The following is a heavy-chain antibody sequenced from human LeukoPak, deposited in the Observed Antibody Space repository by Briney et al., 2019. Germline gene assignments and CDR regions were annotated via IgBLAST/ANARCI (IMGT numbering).Heavy chain of an antibody. CDR1: GGSISSYY. V-gene: IGHV4-59*01. D-gene: IGHD1-14*01. J-gene: IGHJ3*02. CDR3: ARLADRDAFDI. CDR2: IYYSGST. Sequence: PSQTLSLTCAVSGGSISSYYWSWIRQPPGKGLEWIGYIYYSGSTNYNPSLKSRVTISVDTSKNQFSLKLSSVTAADTAVYYCARLADRDAFDIWGQGTMVTVSS.